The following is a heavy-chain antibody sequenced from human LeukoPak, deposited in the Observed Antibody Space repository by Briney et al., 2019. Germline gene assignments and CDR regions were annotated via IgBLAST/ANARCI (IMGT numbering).Heavy chain of an antibody. CDR1: GYTFTSYG. Sequence: GASVKVSCKASGYTFTSYGISWVRQAPGQGLEWMGWISAYNGNTNYAQKLQGRVTMTTDTSTSTAYMELRSLRSDDTAVYYCARDLTIFGVAQYHENYYYYYGMDVWGQGTTVTVSS. D-gene: IGHD3-3*01. CDR2: ISAYNGNT. V-gene: IGHV1-18*01. J-gene: IGHJ6*02. CDR3: ARDLTIFGVAQYHENYYYYYGMDV.